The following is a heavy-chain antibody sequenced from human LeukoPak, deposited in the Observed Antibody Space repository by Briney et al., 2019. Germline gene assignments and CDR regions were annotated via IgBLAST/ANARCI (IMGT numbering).Heavy chain of an antibody. CDR2: FDPEDGET. Sequence: ASVKLSCEVSGYTLTELSMHWVRQAPGKGLEWMGGFDPEDGETIYAQKFQGRVTMTEDTSTDTAYMELSSLRSEDTAVYYCATAQISGDAFDIWGQGTMVTVSS. V-gene: IGHV1-24*01. CDR1: GYTLTELS. CDR3: ATAQISGDAFDI. D-gene: IGHD1-14*01. J-gene: IGHJ3*02.